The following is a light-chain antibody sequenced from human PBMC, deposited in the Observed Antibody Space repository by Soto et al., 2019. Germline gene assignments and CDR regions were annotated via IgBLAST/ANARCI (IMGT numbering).Light chain of an antibody. J-gene: IGKJ3*01. V-gene: IGKV3-11*01. Sequence: EIVLKQSPATLSMSPGERATLSCRASQTVGNYLAWYQQKPGQAPRLLIYDASSRATGVPARFSGSGSGTDFTLTISSLEPEDFAVYYCQQRKNRVTFGPGTTVDIK. CDR3: QQRKNRVT. CDR2: DAS. CDR1: QTVGNY.